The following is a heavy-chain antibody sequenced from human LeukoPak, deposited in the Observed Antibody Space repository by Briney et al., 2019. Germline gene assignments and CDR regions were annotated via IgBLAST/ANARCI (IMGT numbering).Heavy chain of an antibody. V-gene: IGHV3-11*04. Sequence: GGSLRLSCAASGFTFSDYYISWIHQAPGKGLEWVSYISSSGSTIFYADSVKGRFTISRDNAKKSLYLQQYSLRAEDTAVYYCAIDLRYYDFWCGYYSSRDAFDIWGQGTMVTVSS. D-gene: IGHD3-3*01. CDR1: GFTFSDYY. CDR2: ISSSGSTI. J-gene: IGHJ3*02. CDR3: AIDLRYYDFWCGYYSSRDAFDI.